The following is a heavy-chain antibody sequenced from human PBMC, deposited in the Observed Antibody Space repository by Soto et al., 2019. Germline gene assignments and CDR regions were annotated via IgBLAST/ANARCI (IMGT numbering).Heavy chain of an antibody. CDR2: ISYGGTNK. D-gene: IGHD5-18*01. CDR3: ARETNMVTAFES. V-gene: IGHV3-30*04. Sequence: QVQLVESGGGVVQPGRSLRLSCVASDSTFSSNVMHWLRQSPGKGLEWVSAISYGGTNKYYTDSVRGRFTISRDDSKNTLYLQMDSLRREDTAVYYCARETNMVTAFESWGQGTPVTVSS. CDR1: DSTFSSNV. J-gene: IGHJ4*02.